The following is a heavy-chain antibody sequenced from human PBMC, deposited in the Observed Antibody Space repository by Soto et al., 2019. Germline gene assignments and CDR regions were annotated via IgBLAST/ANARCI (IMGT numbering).Heavy chain of an antibody. CDR2: ISNTGST. Sequence: SETLSLTCTVSGGSISSYYWSWIRQPPGRGLEWVGYISNTGSTNYNPSLKSRVTISVDTSKNQFSLNLRSVSAADTAVYYCARAALRSDLDFDYWGQGTLVTVSS. CDR1: GGSISSYY. D-gene: IGHD3-3*01. J-gene: IGHJ4*02. CDR3: ARAALRSDLDFDY. V-gene: IGHV4-59*13.